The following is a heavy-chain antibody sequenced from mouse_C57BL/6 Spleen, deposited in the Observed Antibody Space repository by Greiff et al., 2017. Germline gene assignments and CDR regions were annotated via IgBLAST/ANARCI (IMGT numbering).Heavy chain of an antibody. CDR3: ARPTMVTGYFDY. V-gene: IGHV1-64*01. CDR2: IHPNSGST. Sequence: QVQLQQPGAELVKPGASVKLSCKASGYTFTSYWMHWVKQRPGQGLEWIGMIHPNSGSTNYNEKFKSKATLTVDKSSSTAYMQLSSLTSEDSAVYYCARPTMVTGYFDYWGQGTTLTVSS. J-gene: IGHJ2*01. D-gene: IGHD2-9*01. CDR1: GYTFTSYW.